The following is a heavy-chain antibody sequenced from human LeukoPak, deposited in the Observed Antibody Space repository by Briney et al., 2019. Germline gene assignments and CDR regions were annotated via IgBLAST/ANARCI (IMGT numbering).Heavy chain of an antibody. D-gene: IGHD2-2*01. J-gene: IGHJ4*02. V-gene: IGHV4-34*01. Sequence: SETLSLTCAVYGGSFSGYYWSWIRQPPGKGLEWIGEINHSGSTNYNPSLKSRVTISVDTSKNQFSLKLSSVTAADTAVYYSARGLTGDIVVVPAVTYFDYWGQGTLVTVSS. CDR3: ARGLTGDIVVVPAVTYFDY. CDR1: GGSFSGYY. CDR2: INHSGST.